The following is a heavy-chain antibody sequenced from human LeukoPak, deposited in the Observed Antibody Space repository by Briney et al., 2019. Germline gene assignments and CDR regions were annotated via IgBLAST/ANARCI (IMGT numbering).Heavy chain of an antibody. CDR2: IYNDGGT. CDR3: ARDSSGPGY. V-gene: IGHV3-53*01. CDR1: GFTVNSNY. D-gene: IGHD6-19*01. Sequence: PGGSLRLSCAASGFTVNSNYMSWVRQAPGKGLEWVSVIYNDGGTFYTDSVKGRFTISRDNSKNTLYLQMNSLRAGDTAVYYCARDSSGPGYWGQGTLVTVSS. J-gene: IGHJ4*02.